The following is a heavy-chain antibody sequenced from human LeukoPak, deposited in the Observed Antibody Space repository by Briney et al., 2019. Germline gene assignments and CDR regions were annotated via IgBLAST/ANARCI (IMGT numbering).Heavy chain of an antibody. D-gene: IGHD1-26*01. J-gene: IGHJ6*03. Sequence: GGSLRLSCAASGFTFSSYSMNWVRQAPGKGLEWVSSISSSSSYIYYADSVKGRFTISRDNAKNSLYLQMNSLRAEDTAVYYCARDPYSGTYGDTYYYYMDVWGKGTTVTISS. CDR3: ARDPYSGTYGDTYYYYMDV. V-gene: IGHV3-21*01. CDR1: GFTFSSYS. CDR2: ISSSSSYI.